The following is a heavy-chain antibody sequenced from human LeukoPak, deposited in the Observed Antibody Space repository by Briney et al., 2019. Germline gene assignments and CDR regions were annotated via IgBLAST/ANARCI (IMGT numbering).Heavy chain of an antibody. CDR1: GYSFTTYW. V-gene: IGHV5-51*01. Sequence: GESLKISCKASGYSFTTYWIAWVRQMPGKGLEWMGIIYPGDSDTRYSPSFQGQVTISADKSFSTAYLQWSSLKASDTAMYYCARRGYAREWFDPWGQGTVVTVSS. CDR2: IYPGDSDT. CDR3: ARRGYAREWFDP. J-gene: IGHJ5*02. D-gene: IGHD5-18*01.